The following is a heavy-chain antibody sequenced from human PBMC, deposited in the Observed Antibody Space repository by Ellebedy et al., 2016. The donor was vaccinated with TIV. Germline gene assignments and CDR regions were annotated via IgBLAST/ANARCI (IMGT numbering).Heavy chain of an antibody. J-gene: IGHJ5*02. CDR3: ARDRGVVKTGFDP. V-gene: IGHV3-7*01. D-gene: IGHD3-10*01. CDR2: IKQDGSIK. Sequence: GESLKISCAASGFPFNSYWMSWVRQAPGKGLEWVANIKQDGSIKYYVDSVKGRFTISRDNAKNSLYLQMNSLRAEDTAVYYCARDRGVVKTGFDPWGQGTLVTVSS. CDR1: GFPFNSYW.